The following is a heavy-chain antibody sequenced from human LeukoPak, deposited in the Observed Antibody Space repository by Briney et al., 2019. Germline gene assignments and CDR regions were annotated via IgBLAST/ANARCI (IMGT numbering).Heavy chain of an antibody. Sequence: QPGRSLRLSCAASGFTFSSYGMHWVRQAPGKGLEWVAVISYDGSNKYYADSVKGRFTISRDNSKNTLYLQMSSLRAEDTAVYYCARISYGGQFDYWGQGTLVTVSS. J-gene: IGHJ4*02. CDR2: ISYDGSNK. CDR1: GFTFSSYG. CDR3: ARISYGGQFDY. D-gene: IGHD4-23*01. V-gene: IGHV3-30*03.